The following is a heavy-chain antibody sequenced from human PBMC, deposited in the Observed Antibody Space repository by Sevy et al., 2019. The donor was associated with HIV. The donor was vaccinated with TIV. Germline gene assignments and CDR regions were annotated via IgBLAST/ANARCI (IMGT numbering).Heavy chain of an antibody. Sequence: GGSLRLSCAASRFTFNTYAMHWVRQAPGKGLDWMAFISYDGTNEYYAHSVKGRFTISRDNSKNTLYLQMNGLRAEDTAVYYCARDRYYDSSGYPSHYGMDVWGQGTTVTVSS. D-gene: IGHD3-22*01. CDR2: ISYDGTNE. V-gene: IGHV3-30*04. CDR3: ARDRYYDSSGYPSHYGMDV. CDR1: RFTFNTYA. J-gene: IGHJ6*02.